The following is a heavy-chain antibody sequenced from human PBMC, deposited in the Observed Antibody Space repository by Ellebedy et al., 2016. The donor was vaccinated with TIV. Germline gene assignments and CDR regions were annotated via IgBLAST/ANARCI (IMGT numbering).Heavy chain of an antibody. Sequence: PGGSLRLSCAASGFAFSDYWMHWVRQAPGQGLVWVSRSNADGSYTTYADSVRGRFTISRDNAKNTLYMQLNSLRAEDTAVYYCGLRSGSTWVDGWGQGTTVTVSS. D-gene: IGHD3-3*01. CDR2: SNADGSYT. V-gene: IGHV3-74*01. CDR1: GFAFSDYW. J-gene: IGHJ6*02. CDR3: GLRSGSTWVDG.